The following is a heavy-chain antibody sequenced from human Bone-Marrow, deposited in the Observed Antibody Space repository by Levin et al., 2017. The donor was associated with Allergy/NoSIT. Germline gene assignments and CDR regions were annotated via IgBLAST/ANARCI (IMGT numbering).Heavy chain of an antibody. Sequence: SVKVSCKASGGTFSSYAISWVRQAPGQGLEWMGGIIPIFGTANYAQKFQGRVTITADESTSTAYMELSSLRSEDTAVYYCAKNNVVVVVAATDRLGYYYMDVWGKGTTVTVSS. CDR3: AKNNVVVVVAATDRLGYYYMDV. V-gene: IGHV1-69*13. D-gene: IGHD2-15*01. J-gene: IGHJ6*03. CDR2: IIPIFGTA. CDR1: GGTFSSYA.